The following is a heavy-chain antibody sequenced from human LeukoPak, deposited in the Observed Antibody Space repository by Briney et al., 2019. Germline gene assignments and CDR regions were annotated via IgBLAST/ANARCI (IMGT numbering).Heavy chain of an antibody. D-gene: IGHD4-17*01. V-gene: IGHV4-59*01. CDR2: IYYSGST. Sequence: SETLSLTCTVSGGSISSYYWSWIRQPPGKGLEWIGYIYYSGSTNYNPSLKSRVTISVDTSKNRFSLKLSSVTAADTAVYYCARVQRERLRPRGGYYYYYYYMDVWGKGTTVTVSS. CDR3: ARVQRERLRPRGGYYYYYYYMDV. CDR1: GGSISSYY. J-gene: IGHJ6*03.